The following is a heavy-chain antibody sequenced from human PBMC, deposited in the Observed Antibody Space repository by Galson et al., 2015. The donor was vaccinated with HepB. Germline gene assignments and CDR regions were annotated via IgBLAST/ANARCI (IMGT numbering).Heavy chain of an antibody. V-gene: IGHV5-51*07. J-gene: IGHJ4*02. CDR3: ARLYYDTNGYPDY. CDR2: IYPADSDT. Sequence: QSGAEVKKPGESLKISCKGSRDTFTNYWIVWVHQMPGKDLEWMGIIYPADSDTRYSPSFQGQVTISADKSISTAYLQWSSLKTSDTAMYYCARLYYDTNGYPDYWGQGTLVTVSS. D-gene: IGHD3-16*01. CDR1: RDTFTNYW.